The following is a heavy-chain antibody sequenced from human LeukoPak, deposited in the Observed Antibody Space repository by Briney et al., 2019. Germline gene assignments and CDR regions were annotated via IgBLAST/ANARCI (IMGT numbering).Heavy chain of an antibody. Sequence: GGSLRLSCAASGFTFSSYGMHWVRQAPGKGLEWVAVISYDGNNKYYADPVKGRFTISRDNSKNTLYLQMNSLRAEDTAVYYCAKPPMTTVTTPFDYWGQGTLVTVSS. V-gene: IGHV3-30*18. J-gene: IGHJ4*02. CDR1: GFTFSSYG. CDR3: AKPPMTTVTTPFDY. CDR2: ISYDGNNK. D-gene: IGHD4-17*01.